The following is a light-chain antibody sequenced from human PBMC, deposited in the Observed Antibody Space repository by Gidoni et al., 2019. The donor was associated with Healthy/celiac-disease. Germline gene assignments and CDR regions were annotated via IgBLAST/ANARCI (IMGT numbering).Light chain of an antibody. V-gene: IGKV1-33*01. CDR2: DAS. Sequence: DIQMTQSPSSLSASVGDRVTITCQSASQDISNYLNWYQQKPGKAPKLLIYDASNLETGVPSRFSGSGSGTDFTFTISSLQPEDIATYYCQQYDNLTSTFGPGTKVDIK. J-gene: IGKJ3*01. CDR1: QDISNY. CDR3: QQYDNLTST.